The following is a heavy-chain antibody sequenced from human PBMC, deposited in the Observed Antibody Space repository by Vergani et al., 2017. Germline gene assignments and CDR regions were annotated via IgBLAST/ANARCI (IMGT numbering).Heavy chain of an antibody. D-gene: IGHD6-13*01. CDR1: GGTFSSYT. CDR2: IIPILGIA. Sequence: QVQLVQSGAEVKKPGSSVKVSCKASGGTFSSYTISWVRQAPGQGLEWMGRIIPILGIANYAQKFQGRVTMTEDTSTDTAYMELSSLRSEDTAVYYCATAEAAADLYGMDVWGQGTTVTVSS. J-gene: IGHJ6*02. CDR3: ATAEAAADLYGMDV. V-gene: IGHV1-69*02.